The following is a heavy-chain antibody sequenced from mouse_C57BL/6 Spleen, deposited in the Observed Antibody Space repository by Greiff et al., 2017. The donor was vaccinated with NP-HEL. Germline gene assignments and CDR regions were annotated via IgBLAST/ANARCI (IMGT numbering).Heavy chain of an antibody. D-gene: IGHD2-1*01. CDR3: ARRGRNYGNYVDAMDY. J-gene: IGHJ4*01. CDR1: GFTFSDYG. V-gene: IGHV5-15*04. CDR2: ISNLAYSI. Sequence: DVMLVESGGGLVQPGGSLKLSCAASGFTFSDYGMAWVRQAPRKGPEWVAFISNLAYSIYYADTVTGRFTISRENAKNTLYLEMSSLRSEDTAMYYCARRGRNYGNYVDAMDYWGQGTSVTVSS.